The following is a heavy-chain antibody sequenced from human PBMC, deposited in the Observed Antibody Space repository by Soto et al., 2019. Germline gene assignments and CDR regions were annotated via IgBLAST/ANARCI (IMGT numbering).Heavy chain of an antibody. V-gene: IGHV3-72*01. CDR3: ARDLVWSGYNEPFYFGV. Sequence: EVQLVESGGGLVQPGGSLRLSCAASGFTFSDHYMDWVRQAPVKGLEWVGRTRNKANSYTTEYAASVKGRFTISRDDSKNSLYLQMDGLKTEDTAVYYCARDLVWSGYNEPFYFGVWGQGTTVTVSS. J-gene: IGHJ6*02. D-gene: IGHD3-3*01. CDR1: GFTFSDHY. CDR2: TRNKANSYTT.